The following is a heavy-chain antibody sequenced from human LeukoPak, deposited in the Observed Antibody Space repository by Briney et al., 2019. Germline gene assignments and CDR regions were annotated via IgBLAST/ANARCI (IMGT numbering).Heavy chain of an antibody. CDR1: GFTFSDSA. V-gene: IGHV3-21*01. Sequence: PGDSLRLSCAASGFTFSDSAMNWVRQAPGKGLEWVSSINNVASHIYYADSVRGRFTISRDNAKNSVSLQMNNLRAEDTAVYYCARSLEQWLVDWGQGTLVTVSS. D-gene: IGHD6-19*01. CDR3: ARSLEQWLVD. CDR2: INNVASHI. J-gene: IGHJ4*02.